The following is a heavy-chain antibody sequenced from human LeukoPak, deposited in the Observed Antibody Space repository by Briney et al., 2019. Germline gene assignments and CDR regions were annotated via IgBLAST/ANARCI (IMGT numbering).Heavy chain of an antibody. Sequence: SETLSLACTVSGYSISSGYYWGWIRQPPGKGLEWIGSIYYSGSTYYNPSLKSRVTISVDTSKNQFSLKLSSVTAADTAVYYCARVSYSSGWYATFDYWGQGTLVTVSS. J-gene: IGHJ4*02. CDR1: GYSISSGYY. V-gene: IGHV4-38-2*02. CDR3: ARVSYSSGWYATFDY. CDR2: IYYSGST. D-gene: IGHD6-19*01.